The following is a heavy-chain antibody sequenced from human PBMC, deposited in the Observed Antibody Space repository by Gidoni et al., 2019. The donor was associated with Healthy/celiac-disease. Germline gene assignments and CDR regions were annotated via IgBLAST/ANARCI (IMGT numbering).Heavy chain of an antibody. CDR3: ASLLSTRSIAVAGTAPPFDY. CDR2: INHSGST. J-gene: IGHJ4*02. V-gene: IGHV4-34*01. CDR1: GGSFSGYY. D-gene: IGHD6-19*01. Sequence: QVQLQQWGAGLLKPSETLSLTCAVYGGSFSGYYWSWIRQPPGKGLEWIGEINHSGSTNYNPSLKSRVTISVDTSKNQFSLKLSSVTAADTAVYYCASLLSTRSIAVAGTAPPFDYWGQGTLVTVSS.